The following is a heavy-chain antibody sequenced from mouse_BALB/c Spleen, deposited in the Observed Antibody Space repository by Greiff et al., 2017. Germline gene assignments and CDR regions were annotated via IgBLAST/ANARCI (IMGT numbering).Heavy chain of an antibody. J-gene: IGHJ3*01. CDR3: ARMARFAY. Sequence: VQLQQSGAELVKPGASVKMSCKASGYTFTSYWMHWVKQRPGQGLEWIGTIDPSDSYTSYNQKFKGKATLTVDKSSSTAYMQLSSLTSEDSAVYYCARMARFAYWGQGTLVTVSA. CDR1: GYTFTSYW. V-gene: IGHV1S127*01. CDR2: IDPSDSYT. D-gene: IGHD2-3*01.